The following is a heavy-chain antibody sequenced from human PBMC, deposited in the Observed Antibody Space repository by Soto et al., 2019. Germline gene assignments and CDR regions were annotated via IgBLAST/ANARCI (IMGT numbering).Heavy chain of an antibody. CDR1: GGSISSGGYY. J-gene: IGHJ4*02. Sequence: PSETLSLTCTVSGGSISSGGYYWSWIRQHPGKGLKWIGYIYYSGNTYYNPSLKSRITISVDTSKNQFYLKLSSVTAADTAVYYCATGSGYDWYFDYWGQGTLVTVSS. CDR2: IYYSGNT. V-gene: IGHV4-31*03. CDR3: ATGSGYDWYFDY. D-gene: IGHD5-12*01.